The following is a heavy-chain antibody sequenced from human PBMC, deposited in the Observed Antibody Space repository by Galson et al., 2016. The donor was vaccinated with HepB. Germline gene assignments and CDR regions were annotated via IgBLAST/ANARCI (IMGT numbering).Heavy chain of an antibody. CDR2: SWNSGRI. J-gene: IGHJ4*02. D-gene: IGHD6-13*01. CDR3: AKGTSYSSSWFYFDY. V-gene: IGHV3-9*01. Sequence: SWNSGRIGYADSVKGRFTISRDNAKNSLFLQMNSLRPEDTALYYCAKGTSYSSSWFYFDYWGQGALVTVSS.